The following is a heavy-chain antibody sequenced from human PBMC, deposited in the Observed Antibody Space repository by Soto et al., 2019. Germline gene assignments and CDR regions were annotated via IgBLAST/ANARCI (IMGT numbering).Heavy chain of an antibody. Sequence: EVQLLESGGGLVQPGGSLRLSCAASGFTFSSYAMSWVRQAPGKGLEWVLAISGSGGSTYYADSAKGRFTISRDNSKNTLYLQMNSLRAEDTAVYYCAKDRESSSWRIIYYYYGMDVWGQGTTVTVSS. CDR3: AKDRESSSWRIIYYYYGMDV. CDR2: ISGSGGST. J-gene: IGHJ6*02. D-gene: IGHD6-13*01. CDR1: GFTFSSYA. V-gene: IGHV3-23*01.